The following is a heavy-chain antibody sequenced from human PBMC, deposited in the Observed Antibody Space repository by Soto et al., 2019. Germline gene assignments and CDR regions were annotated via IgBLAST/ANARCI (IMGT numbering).Heavy chain of an antibody. V-gene: IGHV3-21*06. CDR1: GFNFRNFN. CDR3: ARDLRGHYGP. J-gene: IGHJ3*01. D-gene: IGHD4-17*01. Sequence: GGSLRLSCEVSGFNFRNFNMIWVRQAPGKGLEWVSSVSGSSSYIYHADSVKGRFTVSRDNANNLVFLQMNGLRPEDTAMYYCARDLRGHYGPWGQGTMVTVSS. CDR2: VSGSSSYI.